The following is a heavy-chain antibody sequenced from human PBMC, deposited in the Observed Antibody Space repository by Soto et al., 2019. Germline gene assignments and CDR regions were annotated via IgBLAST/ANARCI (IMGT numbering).Heavy chain of an antibody. V-gene: IGHV4-31*03. CDR3: ARNQRYFDWGGGDAFDI. D-gene: IGHD3-9*01. CDR2: IYYSGST. J-gene: IGHJ3*02. Sequence: SETLSLTCTVSGGSISSGGYYWSWIRQHPGKGLEWIGYIYYSGSTYYNPSLKSRVTISVDTSKNQFSLKLSSATAADTAVYFCARNQRYFDWGGGDAFDIWGQGTMVT. CDR1: GGSISSGGYY.